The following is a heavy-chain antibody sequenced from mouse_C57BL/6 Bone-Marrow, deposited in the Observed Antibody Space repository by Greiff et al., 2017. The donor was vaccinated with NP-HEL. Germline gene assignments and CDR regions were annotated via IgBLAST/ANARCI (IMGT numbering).Heavy chain of an antibody. D-gene: IGHD1-1*02. Sequence: VQLKQSGAELVRPGASVTLSCKASGYTFTDYEMHWVKQTPVHGLEWIGAIDPETGGTAYNQKFKGKAILTADKSSSTAYMELRSLTSEDSAVYYCRGSWNYFDYWGQGTTLTVSS. CDR1: GYTFTDYE. J-gene: IGHJ2*01. CDR2: IDPETGGT. CDR3: RGSWNYFDY. V-gene: IGHV1-15*01.